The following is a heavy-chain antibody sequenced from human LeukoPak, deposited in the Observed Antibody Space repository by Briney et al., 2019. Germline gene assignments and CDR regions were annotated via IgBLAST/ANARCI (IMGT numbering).Heavy chain of an antibody. J-gene: IGHJ5*02. Sequence: SETLSLTCAVYGGSFSGYYWSWIRQPAGKGLEWIGRIYTSGSTNYNPSLKSRVTMSVDTSKNQFSLKLSSVTAADTAVYYCAREEVAAAAGTNWFDPWGQGTLVTVSS. CDR3: AREEVAAAAGTNWFDP. D-gene: IGHD6-13*01. CDR1: GGSFSGYY. V-gene: IGHV4-4*07. CDR2: IYTSGST.